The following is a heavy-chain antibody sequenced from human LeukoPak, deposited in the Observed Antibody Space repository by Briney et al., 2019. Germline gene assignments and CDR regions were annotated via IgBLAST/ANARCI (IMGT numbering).Heavy chain of an antibody. CDR1: GFTFSSYA. V-gene: IGHV3-23*01. CDR2: FGTSGGT. CDR3: AKRALTGNYYFDY. J-gene: IGHJ4*02. Sequence: GGSLRLSCAASGFTFSSYAMSWVRQAPGKGLEWVSSFGTSGGTYYADSVRGRLTISRDNSKNTLFLQMNSLRADDTALYYCAKRALTGNYYFDYWGQATLVTVSS.